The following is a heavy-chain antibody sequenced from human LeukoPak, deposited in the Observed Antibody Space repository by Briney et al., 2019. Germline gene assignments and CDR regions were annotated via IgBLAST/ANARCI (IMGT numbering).Heavy chain of an antibody. CDR3: ARFRESGGSIY. CDR2: INHSGST. J-gene: IGHJ4*02. CDR1: GGSFSGYY. Sequence: SETLSLTCAAYGGSFSGYYMSWIRQPPGKGLEWIGEINHSGSTNYNPSIKRRGTISVDTSKNQFSLKLSSVTAADTAVFYCARFRESGGSIYWGEGPRVTVSS. D-gene: IGHD3-16*01. V-gene: IGHV4-34*01.